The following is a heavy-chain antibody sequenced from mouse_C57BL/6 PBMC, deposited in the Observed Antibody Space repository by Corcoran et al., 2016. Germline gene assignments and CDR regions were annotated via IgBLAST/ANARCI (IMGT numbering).Heavy chain of an antibody. J-gene: IGHJ3*01. CDR2: IYPRSGST. Sequence: QVQLQQSGAELARPGASVKLSCKASGYTFTSYGISWVKQRTGQGLEWIGEIYPRSGSTNYNEKFKGKATFTADTSSNTAYMQLSSLTTEDSAIYYCARTLDGYSFAYWGQGTLVTVSA. V-gene: IGHV1-81*01. CDR3: ARTLDGYSFAY. D-gene: IGHD2-3*01. CDR1: GYTFTSYG.